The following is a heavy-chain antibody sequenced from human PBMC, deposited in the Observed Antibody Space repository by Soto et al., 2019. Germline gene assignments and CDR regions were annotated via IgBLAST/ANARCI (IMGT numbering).Heavy chain of an antibody. J-gene: IGHJ5*02. V-gene: IGHV3-23*01. CDR3: AKDGDSKLIRWFDP. D-gene: IGHD7-27*01. Sequence: LRLSCASSGFTFSSYAMSWVRQAPGKGLEWVSAISGSGGSTYYADSVKGRFTISRDNSKNTLYLQMNSLRAEDTAVYYCAKDGDSKLIRWFDPWGQGTLVTVSS. CDR1: GFTFSSYA. CDR2: ISGSGGST.